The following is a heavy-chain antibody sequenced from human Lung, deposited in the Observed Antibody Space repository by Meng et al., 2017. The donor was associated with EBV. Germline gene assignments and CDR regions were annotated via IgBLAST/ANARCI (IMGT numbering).Heavy chain of an antibody. J-gene: IGHJ4*02. CDR1: GGSSSSVNW. V-gene: IGHV4-4*02. CDR2: IYHSENN. D-gene: IGHD1-26*01. CDR3: ARDESYSGSYYRYFDY. Sequence: HVPGLASGQWMVQVSGTLCILGAVFGGSSSSVNWRSWYRKPHGKGLEWIGEIYHSENNNYNPSLKSRVTISVDKSKNQFSPKLSSVTAADTAVYYCARDESYSGSYYRYFDYWGQGTLVTVSS.